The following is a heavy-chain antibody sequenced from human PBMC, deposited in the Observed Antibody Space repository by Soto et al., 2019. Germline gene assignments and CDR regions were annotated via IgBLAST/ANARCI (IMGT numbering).Heavy chain of an antibody. J-gene: IGHJ5*02. CDR2: IIPIFGTA. V-gene: IGHV1-69*13. CDR1: GGTFSSYA. D-gene: IGHD3-16*01. Sequence: GASGKVSCKASGGTFSSYAISWVRQAPGQGLEWMGGIIPIFGTANYAQKFQGRVTITADESTSTAYMELSSLRSEDTAVYYCARVGGRYVSPYNWFDPWGQGTLVTVS. CDR3: ARVGGRYVSPYNWFDP.